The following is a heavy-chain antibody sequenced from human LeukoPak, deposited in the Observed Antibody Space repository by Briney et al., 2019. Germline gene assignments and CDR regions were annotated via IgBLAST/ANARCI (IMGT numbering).Heavy chain of an antibody. J-gene: IGHJ6*03. D-gene: IGHD4-17*01. CDR2: INPNSGGT. Sequence: ASVKVSCKASGYTFTGYYMHWVRQAPGQGLEWMGWINPNSGGTNFAQKFQGRVTMTRDTSISTAYMELSRLRYDDTAVYYCARDSTDYGEGKFYYYYYTDVWGKGTTVTVSS. CDR3: ARDSTDYGEGKFYYYYYTDV. V-gene: IGHV1-2*02. CDR1: GYTFTGYY.